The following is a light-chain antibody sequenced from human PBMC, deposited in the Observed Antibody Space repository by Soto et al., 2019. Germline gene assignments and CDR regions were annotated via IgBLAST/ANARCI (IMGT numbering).Light chain of an antibody. CDR2: KAS. CDR3: LQYYDYRT. CDR1: QTITNL. J-gene: IGKJ1*01. Sequence: LSASVGDRVTITCRASQTITNLLAWFQQKPGKAPEILIYKASSLQSGVPSRFSGSGSGTEFTLTISSLQPDDSATYYCLQYYDYRTFGQGTKVDIK. V-gene: IGKV1-5*03.